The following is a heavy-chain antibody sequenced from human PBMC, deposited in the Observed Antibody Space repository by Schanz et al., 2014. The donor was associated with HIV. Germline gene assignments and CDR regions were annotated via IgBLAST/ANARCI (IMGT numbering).Heavy chain of an antibody. CDR3: AKDGSWEAFDAFDI. D-gene: IGHD1-26*01. CDR2: ISFDGSNK. V-gene: IGHV3-30*04. Sequence: QVQLVESGGGVVQPGRSLRLSCAVSGFTFSNYAMHWVRQAPGKGLEWGAVISFDGSNKYYADSVKGRFTISRDNAKNSVFLQMNSLRAEDTAVYYCAKDGSWEAFDAFDIWGQGTMVTVSS. CDR1: GFTFSNYA. J-gene: IGHJ3*02.